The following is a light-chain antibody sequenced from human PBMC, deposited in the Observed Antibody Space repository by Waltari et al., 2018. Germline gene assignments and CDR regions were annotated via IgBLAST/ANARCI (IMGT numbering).Light chain of an antibody. CDR1: QSVSSN. V-gene: IGKV3-15*01. Sequence: IVMTQSPATLSVSPGERATLSCRASQSVSSNLAWYQQKPGQAPRLLIYGASTRATGIPARFSGSGSGTEFTLTISSLQSEDFAVYYCQQYNNWVSWTFGQGTKVEIK. J-gene: IGKJ1*01. CDR3: QQYNNWVSWT. CDR2: GAS.